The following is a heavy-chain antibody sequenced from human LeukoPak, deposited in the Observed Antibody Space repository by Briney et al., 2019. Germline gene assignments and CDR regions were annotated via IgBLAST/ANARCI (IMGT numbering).Heavy chain of an antibody. D-gene: IGHD1-26*01. V-gene: IGHV4-59*01. CDR1: GGSFSGYY. J-gene: IGHJ4*02. Sequence: SETLSLTCAVYGGSFSGYYWSWIRQPPGKGLEWIGYIYSRGLTRGSTNYNPSLKSRVTISVDTSKNQFSLKLSSVTAADTAVYYCARDQEYSGSYYRYFDYWGQGTLVTVSS. CDR2: IYSRGLTRGST. CDR3: ARDQEYSGSYYRYFDY.